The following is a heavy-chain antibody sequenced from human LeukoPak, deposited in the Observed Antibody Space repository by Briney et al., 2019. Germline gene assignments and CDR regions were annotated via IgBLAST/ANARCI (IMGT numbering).Heavy chain of an antibody. CDR1: GFTFTNYW. CDR3: ARGTIFGVVYDYYYGMDV. D-gene: IGHD3-3*01. V-gene: IGHV3-66*01. Sequence: GGSLRLSCAASGFTFTNYWMHWVRQAPGKGLEWVSVIYSGGSTYYADSVKGRFTISRDNSKNTLYLQMNSLRAEDTAVYYCARGTIFGVVYDYYYGMDVWGQGTTVTVSS. CDR2: IYSGGST. J-gene: IGHJ6*02.